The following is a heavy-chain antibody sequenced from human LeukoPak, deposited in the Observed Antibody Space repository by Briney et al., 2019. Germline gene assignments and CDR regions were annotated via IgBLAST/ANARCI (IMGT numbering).Heavy chain of an antibody. J-gene: IGHJ4*02. CDR1: GFAVASNY. D-gene: IGHD2-15*01. CDR2: LYSAGAT. V-gene: IGHV3-53*01. CDR3: ASGEVGVRKFYSDPFHY. Sequence: GGSLRLSCAASGFAVASNYMSWVRQAPEKGLEWVSILYSAGATYYADSVRGRFTITRDTSKNTLNLQMNSLRADDTAIYYCASGEVGVRKFYSDPFHYWGQGTQVAVSS.